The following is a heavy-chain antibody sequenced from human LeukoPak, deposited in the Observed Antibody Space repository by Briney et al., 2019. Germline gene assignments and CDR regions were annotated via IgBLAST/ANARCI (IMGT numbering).Heavy chain of an antibody. CDR2: IYGGDTT. J-gene: IGHJ3*02. Sequence: GGSLRLSCAASGFTANSNLMSWVRQAPGKGLEWVSVIYGGDTTSYAESVTARFPLSRDLSKDTPYFHLNSLRAEDTAVYYCARDSRYYYDSTGAFDIWGQGTMVTVSS. D-gene: IGHD3-22*01. V-gene: IGHV3-53*01. CDR1: GFTANSNL. CDR3: ARDSRYYYDSTGAFDI.